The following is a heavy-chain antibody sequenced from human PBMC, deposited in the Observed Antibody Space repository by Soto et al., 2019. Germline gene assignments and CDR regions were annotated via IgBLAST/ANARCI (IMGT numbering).Heavy chain of an antibody. CDR1: GFTFSSYA. CDR3: TKSREAVVYDFDT. J-gene: IGHJ1*01. V-gene: IGHV3-23*01. D-gene: IGHD2-15*01. Sequence: PGGSLRLSCAASGFTFSSYAMNWVRQAPGKGLEWVSGISATGAKTYSADSVKGRFTTSRDNSKDTVYLEMNNLRAEDTAVYYCTKSREAVVYDFDTWCLGALVTVSS. CDR2: ISATGAKT.